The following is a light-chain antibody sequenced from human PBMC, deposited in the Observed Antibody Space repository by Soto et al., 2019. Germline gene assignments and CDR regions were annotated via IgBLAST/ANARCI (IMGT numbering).Light chain of an antibody. CDR1: SSNIGAGYA. CDR2: GNN. Sequence: QSVLTQPPSVSGAPGQRVTISCTGSSSNIGAGYAVHWFQQLPGIAPKLLIFGNNNRPSGVPDRFSGSKSANTASLTISGLQAEDEGDYYCCSYTTTTAFYVFGTGTKVTVL. J-gene: IGLJ1*01. V-gene: IGLV1-40*01. CDR3: CSYTTTTAFYV.